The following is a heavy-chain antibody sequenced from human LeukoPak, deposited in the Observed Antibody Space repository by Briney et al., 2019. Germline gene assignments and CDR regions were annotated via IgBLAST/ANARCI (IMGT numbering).Heavy chain of an antibody. CDR3: AKDRVGDSSGYYFPDAFDI. Sequence: SETLSLTCAVCGGSFSGYYWSWIRQPPGKGLEWIGEINRSGSTNYNPSLKSRVTISVDTSKNQFSLKLSSVTAADTAVYYCAKDRVGDSSGYYFPDAFDIWGQGTMVTVSS. V-gene: IGHV4-34*01. CDR1: GGSFSGYY. CDR2: INRSGST. D-gene: IGHD3-22*01. J-gene: IGHJ3*02.